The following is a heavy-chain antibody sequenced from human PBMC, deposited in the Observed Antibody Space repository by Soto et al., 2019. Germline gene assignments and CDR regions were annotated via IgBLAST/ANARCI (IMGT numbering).Heavy chain of an antibody. J-gene: IGHJ4*02. Sequence: SETLSLTCAVYGGSFSGYYWSWIRQPPGKGLEWIGEINHSGSTNYNPSLKSRVTISVDTSKNQFSLKLSSVTAADTAVYYCVRYEQLAGWNIDDWGQGILVTVAS. D-gene: IGHD6-6*01. CDR1: GGSFSGYY. CDR2: INHSGST. V-gene: IGHV4-34*01. CDR3: VRYEQLAGWNIDD.